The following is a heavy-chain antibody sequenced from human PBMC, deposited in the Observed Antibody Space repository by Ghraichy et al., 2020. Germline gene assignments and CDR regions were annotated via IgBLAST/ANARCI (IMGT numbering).Heavy chain of an antibody. CDR1: GFSLNTTGVG. CDR2: IYWNNDK. CDR3: APRDYFDY. Sequence: SGPTLVKPTQTLTLTCTFSGFSLNTTGVGVGWIRQPPGKALEWLALIYWNNDKRYSPSLRSRLTITKDTSKNQVVLIMTDMDPLDTATYYCAPRDYFDYWGQGILVTVSS. J-gene: IGHJ4*02. V-gene: IGHV2-5*01.